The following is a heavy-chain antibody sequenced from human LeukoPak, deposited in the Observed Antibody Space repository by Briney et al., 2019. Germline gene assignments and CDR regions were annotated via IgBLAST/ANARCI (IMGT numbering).Heavy chain of an antibody. J-gene: IGHJ5*02. CDR1: GFTFSYST. Sequence: PGGSLRLSCPASGFTFSYSTMNWVRRAPGRGREWVSSIDSRSNYIHYGDSVKGRFTISRDNAKNSLYLQMDSLRAEDTAMYYCVRIPNNAGFPNWLDPWGQGTLVTVSS. D-gene: IGHD1-14*01. CDR2: IDSRSNYI. CDR3: VRIPNNAGFPNWLDP. V-gene: IGHV3-21*01.